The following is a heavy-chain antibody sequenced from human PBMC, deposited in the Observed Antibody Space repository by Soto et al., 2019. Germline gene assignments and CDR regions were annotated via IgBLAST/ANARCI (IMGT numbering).Heavy chain of an antibody. D-gene: IGHD1-26*01. Sequence: SQTLPLTCVISADSGSSNSAAWNWIRQSPARGLEWLERTYYRSKWYSDYAASVERRITVNPDTSKNHIALQLNSVTPEGTAVYYCARGEQYSGRIFDYWGQGTLVTVSS. V-gene: IGHV6-1*01. CDR1: ADSGSSNSAA. CDR2: TYYRSKWYS. J-gene: IGHJ4*02. CDR3: ARGEQYSGRIFDY.